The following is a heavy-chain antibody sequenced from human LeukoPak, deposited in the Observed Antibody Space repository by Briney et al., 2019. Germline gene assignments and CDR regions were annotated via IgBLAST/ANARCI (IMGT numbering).Heavy chain of an antibody. CDR2: IRYDGSDK. Sequence: GGSLRLSCAASGFTFSSYWMSWVRQAPGKGLEWVAFIRYDGSDKYYADSVKGRFTISRDNSKNTLYLQMNSLRAEDTAVYYCAKDGGFLTGYFDYWGQGTMVTVSS. CDR1: GFTFSSYW. V-gene: IGHV3-30*02. J-gene: IGHJ4*02. CDR3: AKDGGFLTGYFDY. D-gene: IGHD3-9*01.